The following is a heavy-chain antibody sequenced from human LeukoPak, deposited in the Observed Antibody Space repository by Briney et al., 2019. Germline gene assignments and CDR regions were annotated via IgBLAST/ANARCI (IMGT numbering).Heavy chain of an antibody. Sequence: SETLSLTCTVSGGSISSYYWSWIRQPPGKGLEWIGEINHSGITKYNPSLKSRVSISVDTSKNQFSLRLSSVTAADTAIYYCAKSLYCGDDCFWGPGTMVTVSS. D-gene: IGHD2-21*02. V-gene: IGHV4-34*01. J-gene: IGHJ3*01. CDR2: INHSGIT. CDR3: AKSLYCGDDCF. CDR1: GGSISSYY.